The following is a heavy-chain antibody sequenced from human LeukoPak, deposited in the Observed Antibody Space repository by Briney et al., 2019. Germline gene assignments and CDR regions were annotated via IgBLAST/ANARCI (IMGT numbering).Heavy chain of an antibody. D-gene: IGHD3-9*01. V-gene: IGHV3-33*06. J-gene: IGHJ4*02. CDR3: AKDYYDVLTGYYGPDY. Sequence: PGRSLRLSCAASGFTFSIYGMHWVRQAPGKGLEWVAFMWYDGSNEFYADSVKGRFTISRDNPKNTLYLQMNSLRAEDTAVYYCAKDYYDVLTGYYGPDYWGQGTLVTVSS. CDR1: GFTFSIYG. CDR2: MWYDGSNE.